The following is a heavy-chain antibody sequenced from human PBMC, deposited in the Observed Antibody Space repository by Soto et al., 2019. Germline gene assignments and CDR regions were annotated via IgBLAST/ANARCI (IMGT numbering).Heavy chain of an antibody. CDR2: IYYSGST. CDR1: GGSISSSSYY. CDR3: ASSYYDILTGYYPYYFDY. J-gene: IGHJ4*02. V-gene: IGHV4-39*01. D-gene: IGHD3-9*01. Sequence: SETLSLTCTVSGGSISSSSYYWGWIRQPPGKGLEWIGSIYYSGSTYYNPSLKSRVTISVYTSNNHFSLKLSSVTAADTAVFYCASSYYDILTGYYPYYFDYWGQGTLVTVSS.